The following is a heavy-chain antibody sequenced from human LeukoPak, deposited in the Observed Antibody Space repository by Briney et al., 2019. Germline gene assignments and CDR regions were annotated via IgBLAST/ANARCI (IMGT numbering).Heavy chain of an antibody. CDR3: ARGQGTIFGVVPPWYFDY. V-gene: IGHV3-30-3*01. CDR2: ISHDGANK. Sequence: GGSLRLSCVASGLSFRNYAMHWVRQAPGKGLEWVALISHDGANKYYADSVKGRFTISRDSSKSTVFLQMNSLRTDDMAVYYCARGQGTIFGVVPPWYFDYWGQGTLVTVSS. J-gene: IGHJ4*02. CDR1: GLSFRNYA. D-gene: IGHD3-3*01.